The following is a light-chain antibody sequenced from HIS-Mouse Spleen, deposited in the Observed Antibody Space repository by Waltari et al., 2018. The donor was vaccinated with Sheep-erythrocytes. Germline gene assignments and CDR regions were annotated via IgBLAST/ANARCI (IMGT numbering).Light chain of an antibody. CDR3: YSTDSSGNHRV. J-gene: IGLJ2*01. CDR2: EDS. V-gene: IGLV3-10*01. CDR1: AFPKKY. Sequence: SYELTQPPSAPVSPGQPARITCSGDAFPKKYAYWYQQKSGQAPVLVIYEDSKRPSGIPERFSGSSSGTMATLTISGAQVEDEAGYYCYSTDSSGNHRVFGGGTKLTVL.